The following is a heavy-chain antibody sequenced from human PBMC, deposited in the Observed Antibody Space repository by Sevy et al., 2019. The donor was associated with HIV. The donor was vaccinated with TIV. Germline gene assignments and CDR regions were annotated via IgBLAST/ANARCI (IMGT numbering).Heavy chain of an antibody. J-gene: IGHJ5*02. CDR1: GFTFSSYA. Sequence: GGSLRLSCAASGFTFSSYAMHWVRQAPGKGLEWVAVISYDGSNKYYADSVKGRFTISRDNSKNTLYLQMNSLRAEDTAVYYCARGLVFVQDYHFWSDHAGGWFDPWGQGTLVTVSS. D-gene: IGHD3-3*01. V-gene: IGHV3-30-3*01. CDR2: ISYDGSNK. CDR3: ARGLVFVQDYHFWSDHAGGWFDP.